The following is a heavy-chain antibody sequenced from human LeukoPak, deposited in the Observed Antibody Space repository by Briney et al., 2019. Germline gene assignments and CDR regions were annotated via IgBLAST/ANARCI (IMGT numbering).Heavy chain of an antibody. Sequence: SETLSLTCAVSGGSFSGYYWSWIRQPPGKGLEWIGEINHSGSTNYNPSLKSRVTISVDTSKNQFSLKLSSVTAADTAVYYCARRYCSSTSCYWDNWFDPWGQGTLVTVSS. V-gene: IGHV4-34*01. CDR3: ARRYCSSTSCYWDNWFDP. J-gene: IGHJ5*02. CDR1: GGSFSGYY. D-gene: IGHD2-2*01. CDR2: INHSGST.